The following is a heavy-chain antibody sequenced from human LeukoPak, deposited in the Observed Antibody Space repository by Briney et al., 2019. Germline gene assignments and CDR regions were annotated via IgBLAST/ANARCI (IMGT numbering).Heavy chain of an antibody. V-gene: IGHV4-34*01. Sequence: SETLSLTCAVSGVSFDDYYWSWVRQTPGKGLEWIGEINHSGYTNDSPSLKSRVTLSIDTSRKQFSLNLRSVTVADTGIYYCTRMTAGHDDWGQGTLVTVSS. CDR3: TRMTAGHDD. CDR2: INHSGYT. J-gene: IGHJ4*02. CDR1: GVSFDDYY. D-gene: IGHD2-21*02.